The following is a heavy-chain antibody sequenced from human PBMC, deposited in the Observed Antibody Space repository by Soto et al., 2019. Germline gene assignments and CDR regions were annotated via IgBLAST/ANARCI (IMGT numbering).Heavy chain of an antibody. V-gene: IGHV3-21*03. CDR2: ISGSFSSI. CDR1: GFTFSSYS. Sequence: GGSLRLSCAASGFTFSSYSMNWVRQAPGKGLEWVSSISGSFSSIYYADSVKGRFTTSRDNAKNSLYLQMNSLKTEDTAVYYCADYYASGSMTLDPWGPGTLVTVSS. J-gene: IGHJ5*02. D-gene: IGHD3-10*01. CDR3: ADYYASGSMTLDP.